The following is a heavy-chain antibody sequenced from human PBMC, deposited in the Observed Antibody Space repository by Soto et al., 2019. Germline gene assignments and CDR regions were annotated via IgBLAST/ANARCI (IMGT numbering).Heavy chain of an antibody. CDR1: GFTFSSYA. Sequence: PVGSLRLSCAASGFTFSSYAMHWVRQAPGKGLEWVAVISYDGSNKYYADAVKGRFTISRDNSKNTLYLQMNSLRAEDTAVYYCARWVTLNWFDPWGQGTLVTVSS. CDR2: ISYDGSNK. V-gene: IGHV3-30-3*01. CDR3: ARWVTLNWFDP. J-gene: IGHJ5*02.